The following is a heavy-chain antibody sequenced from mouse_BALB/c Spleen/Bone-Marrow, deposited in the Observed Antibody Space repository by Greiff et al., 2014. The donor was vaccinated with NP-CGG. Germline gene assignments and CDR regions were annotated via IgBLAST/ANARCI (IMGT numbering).Heavy chain of an antibody. D-gene: IGHD2-1*01. CDR3: NAAIYYGNYLDV. J-gene: IGHJ1*01. CDR2: IDPENGDT. V-gene: IGHV14-4*02. CDR1: GFNIKDYY. Sequence: EVQLQQSGAELVRSGASVKLSCTASGFNIKDYYMHWVKQRPEQGLEWIGWIDPENGDTEYAPKFQGKATMTADTSSNTAYLQLSSLTSEDTAVYYCNAAIYYGNYLDVWGAGTTVTVSS.